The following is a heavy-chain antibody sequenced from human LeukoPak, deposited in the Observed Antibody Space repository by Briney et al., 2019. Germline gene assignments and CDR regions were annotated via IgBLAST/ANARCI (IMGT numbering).Heavy chain of an antibody. CDR1: GFTFSSYS. CDR2: ISSSSSYI. D-gene: IGHD3-10*01. V-gene: IGHV3-21*01. J-gene: IGHJ4*02. CDR3: ARGHGSGSYFQTPFDY. Sequence: GGSLRLSCAASGFTFSSYSMNWVRQAPGKGLEWVSSISSSSSYIYYADSVKDRFTISRDNAKNSLYLQMNSLRAEDTALYYCARGHGSGSYFQTPFDYWGQGTLVTVSS.